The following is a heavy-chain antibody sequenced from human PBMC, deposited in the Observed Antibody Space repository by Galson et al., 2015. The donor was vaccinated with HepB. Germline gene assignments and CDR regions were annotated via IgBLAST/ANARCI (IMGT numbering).Heavy chain of an antibody. CDR1: GFTFSSYA. J-gene: IGHJ4*02. CDR3: AKDPDYYDSSGYPPPLDY. Sequence: SLRLSCAASGFTFSSYAMSWVRQAPGKGLEWVSAISGSGDSTYYADSVKGRFTISRDNSKNTLYLQMNSLRAEDTAVYYCAKDPDYYDSSGYPPPLDYWGQGTLVTVSS. D-gene: IGHD3-22*01. CDR2: ISGSGDST. V-gene: IGHV3-23*01.